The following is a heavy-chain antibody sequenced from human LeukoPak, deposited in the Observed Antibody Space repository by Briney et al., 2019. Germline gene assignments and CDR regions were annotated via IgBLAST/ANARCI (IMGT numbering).Heavy chain of an antibody. J-gene: IGHJ6*03. CDR3: ATTWIQLWLDYYYMDV. CDR2: ISAYNGNT. V-gene: IGHV1-18*01. Sequence: ASVKVSCKASGYTFTSYGISWVRQAPGQGLEWMGWISAYNGNTNYAQKLQGRVTMTTDTSTSTAYMELRSLRSDDTAVYYCATTWIQLWLDYYYMDVWGKGTTVTISS. D-gene: IGHD5-18*01. CDR1: GYTFTSYG.